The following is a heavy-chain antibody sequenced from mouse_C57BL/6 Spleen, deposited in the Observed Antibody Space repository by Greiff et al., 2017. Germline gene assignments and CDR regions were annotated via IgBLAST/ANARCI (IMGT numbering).Heavy chain of an antibody. V-gene: IGHV1-53*01. Sequence: VQLVESGAELVRPGASVTLSCKASGYTFTSYWMHWVKQRPGQGLEWIGNINPSNGGTNYNEKFKSKATLTVDKSSSTAYMQLSSLTSEDSAVYYCARVVYAMDYWGQGTSVTVSS. D-gene: IGHD1-1*02. J-gene: IGHJ4*01. CDR3: ARVVYAMDY. CDR2: INPSNGGT. CDR1: GYTFTSYW.